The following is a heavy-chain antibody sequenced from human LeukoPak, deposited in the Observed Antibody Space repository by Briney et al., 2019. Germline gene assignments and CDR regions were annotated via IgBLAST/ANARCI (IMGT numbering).Heavy chain of an antibody. CDR3: AKYAPPTTALTRFFDD. CDR2: IGGAGGDI. D-gene: IGHD4-17*01. Sequence: GGSLRLSCAASGFSFNNYAMVWVRQTPGKGLEWVSVIGGAGGDIHYADSVKDRFSISRDNSKNTLYLQMNSLRAEDTAAYYCAKYAPPTTALTRFFDDWGQGTLVTVSS. V-gene: IGHV3-23*01. CDR1: GFSFNNYA. J-gene: IGHJ4*02.